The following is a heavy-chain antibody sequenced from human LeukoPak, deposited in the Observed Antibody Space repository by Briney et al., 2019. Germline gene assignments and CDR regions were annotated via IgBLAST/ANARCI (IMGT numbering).Heavy chain of an antibody. D-gene: IGHD2-15*01. CDR2: IKQDGSEK. Sequence: PGGSLRLPCAASGFTFSSYWMSWVRQAPGKGLEWVANIKQDGSEKYYVDSVKGRFTISRDNAKNSLYLQMNSLRAEDTAVYYCARDLPAGSGYCSGGSCGGGQGTLVTVSS. CDR1: GFTFSSYW. CDR3: ARDLPAGSGYCSGGSCG. J-gene: IGHJ4*02. V-gene: IGHV3-7*01.